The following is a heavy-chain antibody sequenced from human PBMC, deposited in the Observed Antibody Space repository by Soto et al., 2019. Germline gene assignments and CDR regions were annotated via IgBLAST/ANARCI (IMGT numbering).Heavy chain of an antibody. V-gene: IGHV4-61*05. CDR1: GDAVSSTKYY. D-gene: IGHD3-3*01. J-gene: IGHJ6*02. CDR3: ARGGRSYDFWSGYYTTRYYYYGMDV. CDR2: IYYSEST. Sequence: SETLSLTCTVSGDAVSSTKYYWSWIRQPPGKGLEWIGYIYYSESTNYNPSLKSRVTLSVDRSKNQFSLKLSSVTAADTAVYYCARGGRSYDFWSGYYTTRYYYYGMDVWGQGTTVTVSS.